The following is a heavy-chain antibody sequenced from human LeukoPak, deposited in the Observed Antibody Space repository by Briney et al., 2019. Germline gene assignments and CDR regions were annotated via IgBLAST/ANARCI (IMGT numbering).Heavy chain of an antibody. Sequence: GGSLRLSCAASGFIFSNYAMSWVRQAPTKGLEWVSTISGGGDSTYYADSVKGRFTISRDYSKNTLYLQMNSLRAEDSAVYYCAKDQAVAGHPLDYWGQGTLVTVSS. CDR1: GFIFSNYA. V-gene: IGHV3-23*01. CDR2: ISGGGDST. J-gene: IGHJ4*02. CDR3: AKDQAVAGHPLDY. D-gene: IGHD6-19*01.